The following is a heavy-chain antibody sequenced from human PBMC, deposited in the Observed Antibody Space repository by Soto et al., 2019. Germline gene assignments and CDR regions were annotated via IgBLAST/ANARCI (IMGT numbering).Heavy chain of an antibody. V-gene: IGHV4-39*01. D-gene: IGHD6-6*01. J-gene: IGHJ4*02. CDR2: IYYRGNT. Sequence: QLQLQESGPGLVKPSETLSLTCSVSGDSINSDKYYWGWIRQPPGKGLEWIGSIYYRGNTYYNPSLQTRITISLDKSKSLFSLKLNSVTAADAAMYFGARLEGLATSSYYFDFWGQGALVTVSS. CDR3: ARLEGLATSSYYFDF. CDR1: GDSINSDKYY.